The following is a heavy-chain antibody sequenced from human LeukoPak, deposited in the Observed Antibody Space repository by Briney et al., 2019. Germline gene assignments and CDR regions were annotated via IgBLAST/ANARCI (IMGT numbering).Heavy chain of an antibody. J-gene: IGHJ4*02. Sequence: ASVKVSCKASAYTFTGYYMHWVRQAPGQGLEWMGWINLKSGGTNYAQKFQGRVTMTRDTSISTAYMELSRLRSDDTAVYYCARVRYRLAETYIDYWGQGTLVTVSS. CDR1: AYTFTGYY. V-gene: IGHV1-2*02. CDR2: INLKSGGT. D-gene: IGHD3-16*01. CDR3: ARVRYRLAETYIDY.